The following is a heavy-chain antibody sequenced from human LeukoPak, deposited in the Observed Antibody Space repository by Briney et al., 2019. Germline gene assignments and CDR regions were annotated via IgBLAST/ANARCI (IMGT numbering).Heavy chain of an antibody. Sequence: SETLSLTCTVSGGSISSYYWSWIRQPPGKGLEWIGYIHYSGGITYYNPSLKSRVTISVDTSKNHFSLKLSSVTAADTAVYYCARNRDGYNSFDYWGQGTLVTVSS. J-gene: IGHJ4*02. V-gene: IGHV4-59*12. CDR1: GGSISSYY. CDR3: ARNRDGYNSFDY. D-gene: IGHD5-24*01. CDR2: IHYSGGIT.